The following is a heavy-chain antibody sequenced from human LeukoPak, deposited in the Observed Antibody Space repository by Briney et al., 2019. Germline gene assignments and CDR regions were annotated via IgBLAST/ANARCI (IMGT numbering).Heavy chain of an antibody. CDR2: IYSGGGSP. V-gene: IGHV3-23*01. CDR1: GFTLRSYA. D-gene: IGHD6-13*01. Sequence: GGSLRPSCAASGFTLRSYAMSWVRQAPGKGLEWVSTIYSGGGSPNYADSLKGRFTISRDNSKNKQYLQMKSMRVEDSATYLCALASTWYFDYWGQGTLVTVSS. J-gene: IGHJ4*02. CDR3: ALASTWYFDY.